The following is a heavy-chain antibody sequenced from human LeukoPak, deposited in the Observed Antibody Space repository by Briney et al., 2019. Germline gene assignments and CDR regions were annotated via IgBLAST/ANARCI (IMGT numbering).Heavy chain of an antibody. V-gene: IGHV1-18*01. CDR1: GYTFTSYG. Sequence: ASVKVSCKASGYTFTSYGISWVRQAPGQGLEWMGWISAYNGNTNYAQKLQGRVTMTTDTSTSTACMELRSLRSDDTAVYYCARDLEYSSSSSDPDYWGQGTLVTVSS. CDR2: ISAYNGNT. CDR3: ARDLEYSSSSSDPDY. D-gene: IGHD6-6*01. J-gene: IGHJ4*02.